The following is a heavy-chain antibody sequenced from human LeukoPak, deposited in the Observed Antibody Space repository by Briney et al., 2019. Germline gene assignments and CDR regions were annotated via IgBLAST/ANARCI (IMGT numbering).Heavy chain of an antibody. CDR2: ISGSGGST. D-gene: IGHD3-22*01. CDR1: GFTFSSYA. CDR3: AKGSAYDPRDY. Sequence: GGSLRLSCAASGFTFSSYAMSWVRQAPGKGLEWVSAISGSGGSTYYADSVKGRFTISRDNSKNTLYVQLNSLRTEDTAVYYCAKGSAYDPRDYWGQGTLVTVSS. J-gene: IGHJ4*02. V-gene: IGHV3-23*01.